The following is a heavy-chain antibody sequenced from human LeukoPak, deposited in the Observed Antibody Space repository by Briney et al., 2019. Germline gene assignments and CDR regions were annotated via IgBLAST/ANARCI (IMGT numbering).Heavy chain of an antibody. Sequence: SGGSLRLSCAASGFTFSKYEMNWVRQAPGKGLEWISYISHRGSTKYYADSVKGRFTISRDNAKNSLYLQMNSLRAEDTAVYYCARAYDAFDIWGQGTMVTVSS. CDR3: ARAYDAFDI. J-gene: IGHJ3*02. CDR2: ISHRGSTK. V-gene: IGHV3-48*03. CDR1: GFTFSKYE.